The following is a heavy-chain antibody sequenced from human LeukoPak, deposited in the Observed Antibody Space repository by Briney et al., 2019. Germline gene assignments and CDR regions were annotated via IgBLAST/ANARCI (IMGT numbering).Heavy chain of an antibody. V-gene: IGHV1-46*01. J-gene: IGHJ5*02. Sequence: GASVKVSCKASGYTFTSYYMHWVRQAPGQGLEWMGIINPSGGSTSYAQKFQGRVTMTRDTSTSTVYMELSSLRSEDTAVYYCARARPYISGSKRGWFDPWGQGTLVTVSS. CDR1: GYTFTSYY. CDR2: INPSGGST. CDR3: ARARPYISGSKRGWFDP. D-gene: IGHD6-19*01.